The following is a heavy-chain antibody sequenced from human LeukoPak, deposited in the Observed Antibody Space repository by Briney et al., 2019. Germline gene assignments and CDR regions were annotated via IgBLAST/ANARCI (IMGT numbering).Heavy chain of an antibody. Sequence: KPTETLSLTCTVPGGSISSYYWSWIRQPPGKGLEWIGYIYNSGSTNYNHSLKSRVTISEDMSNNQFSLKLSSVTAADTAVYYCARALRLWGGNSGIAFDIWGQGTMVTVSS. J-gene: IGHJ3*02. CDR1: GGSISSYY. D-gene: IGHD4-23*01. CDR2: IYNSGST. V-gene: IGHV4-59*01. CDR3: ARALRLWGGNSGIAFDI.